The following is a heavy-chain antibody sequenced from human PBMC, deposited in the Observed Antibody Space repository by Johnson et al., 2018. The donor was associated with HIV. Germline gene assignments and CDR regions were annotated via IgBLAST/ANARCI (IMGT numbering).Heavy chain of an antibody. CDR2: IRSKAYGGTT. CDR3: TRVWFGELSAFDI. CDR1: GFTFGDYA. V-gene: IGHV3-49*04. D-gene: IGHD3-10*01. J-gene: IGHJ3*02. Sequence: EVHLVESGGGVVQPGRSLRLSCTASGFTFGDYAMSWVRQAPGKGLEWVGFIRSKAYGGTTEYAASVKGRFTISRDDSKSIAYLQMNSLKTEDTAVYYCTRVWFGELSAFDIWGQGTMVTVSS.